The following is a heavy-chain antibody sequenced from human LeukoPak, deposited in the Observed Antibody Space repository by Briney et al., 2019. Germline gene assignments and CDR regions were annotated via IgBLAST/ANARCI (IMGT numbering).Heavy chain of an antibody. J-gene: IGHJ4*02. D-gene: IGHD4-11*01. Sequence: GTSLRLSCAASGSTFSNYAMSWVRQAPGKGLEWVSSIVGSGDNTYYADSVKGRFTISRDNSRNTVYLQMNSLRDDDTAVYYCAKDGVTYGRHDYSDYWGQGTLVIVSS. CDR2: IVGSGDNT. CDR1: GSTFSNYA. V-gene: IGHV3-23*01. CDR3: AKDGVTYGRHDYSDY.